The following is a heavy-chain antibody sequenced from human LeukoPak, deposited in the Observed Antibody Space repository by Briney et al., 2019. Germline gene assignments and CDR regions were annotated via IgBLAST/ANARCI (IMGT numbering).Heavy chain of an antibody. Sequence: GGSLRLSCAASGFTFDDYAMHWVRQAPGKGLEWVSGISWNSGSIGYADSVKGRFTISRDNAKNSLYLQMNSLRAEDTALYYCAKDYYDSSGYYDYWGQGTLVTVSS. CDR1: GFTFDDYA. D-gene: IGHD3-22*01. CDR2: ISWNSGSI. CDR3: AKDYYDSSGYYDY. J-gene: IGHJ4*02. V-gene: IGHV3-9*01.